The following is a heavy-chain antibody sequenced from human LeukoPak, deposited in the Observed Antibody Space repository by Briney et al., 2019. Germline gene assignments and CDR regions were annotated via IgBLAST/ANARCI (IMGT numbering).Heavy chain of an antibody. J-gene: IGHJ4*02. D-gene: IGHD3-10*01. CDR2: ISASGGTT. CDR1: GFIFTNYA. V-gene: IGHV3-23*01. Sequence: GGSLRLSCAASGFIFTNYAMAWARLTPGKGLEWVSAISASGGTTHYADSVKGRFSISRDSSTNTLYLQLSSLRAEDTAIYYCARGGSVFTYFFDYWGQGTLVTVSS. CDR3: ARGGSVFTYFFDY.